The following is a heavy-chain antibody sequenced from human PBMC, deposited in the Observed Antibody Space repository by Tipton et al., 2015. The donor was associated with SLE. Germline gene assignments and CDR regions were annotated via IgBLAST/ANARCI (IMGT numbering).Heavy chain of an antibody. CDR3: ARAPTSYYYYGIDV. D-gene: IGHD4-11*01. CDR2: VYTSGST. J-gene: IGHJ6*02. Sequence: TLSLTCTVSGGSIRSGSFYWMWIRQPAGKGLEWVGRVYTSGSTSYNPSLKSRVTISLDTSENRFSLRLNSVTAADTAVYYCARAPTSYYYYGIDVWGQGTTVTVSS. V-gene: IGHV4-61*02. CDR1: GGSIRSGSFY.